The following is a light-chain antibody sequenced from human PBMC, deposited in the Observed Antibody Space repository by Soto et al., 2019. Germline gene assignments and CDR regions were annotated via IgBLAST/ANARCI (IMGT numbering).Light chain of an antibody. CDR2: KAS. CDR3: QQYHTDGT. J-gene: IGKJ1*01. CDR1: QSINNW. Sequence: DIQMTQSPSNLSSSVGDRVTITCRASQSINNWLAWYQQKPGKAPKLLIHKASSLASGVPSRFSGSGSGTEFTLTISSLQPDDFAAYYCQQYHTDGTFGQGTKVDIK. V-gene: IGKV1-5*03.